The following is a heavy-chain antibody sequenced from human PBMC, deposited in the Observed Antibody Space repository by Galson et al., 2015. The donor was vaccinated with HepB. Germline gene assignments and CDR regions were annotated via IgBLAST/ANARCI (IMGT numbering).Heavy chain of an antibody. CDR1: GFTFSSYS. J-gene: IGHJ4*02. V-gene: IGHV3-23*01. Sequence: SLRLSCAASGFTFSSYSMTWVRQAPGKGLEWVSDISGSGSSTYYADSVKGRFTISRDNSKNTLYLQMNSLRAEDTAVYYCAKFPGDCYSSHYWVPGTLGSASS. D-gene: IGHD2-21*01. CDR2: ISGSGSST. CDR3: AKFPGDCYSSHY.